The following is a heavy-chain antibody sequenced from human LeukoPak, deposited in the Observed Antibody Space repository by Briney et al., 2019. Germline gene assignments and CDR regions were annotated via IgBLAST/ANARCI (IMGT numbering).Heavy chain of an antibody. D-gene: IGHD4-17*01. CDR1: GFSISSGYY. CDR2: IYHSGST. V-gene: IGHV4-38-2*02. CDR3: AGATVTTSSPIYYYYYYMDV. Sequence: SETLSLTCTVSGFSISSGYYWGWFRQPPGKGLEWIGSIYHSGSTYYNPSLKSRVTISVDTSKNQFSLKLSSVTAADTAVYYCAGATVTTSSPIYYYYYYMDVWGKGATVTVSS. J-gene: IGHJ6*03.